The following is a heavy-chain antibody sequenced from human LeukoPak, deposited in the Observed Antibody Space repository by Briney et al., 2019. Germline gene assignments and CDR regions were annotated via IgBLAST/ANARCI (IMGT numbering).Heavy chain of an antibody. Sequence: GGSLRLSCAASGFTFRSYGMHWVRQAPGGGLEWVAVIWYEGSDKHYADSVKGRFTISRDNSKNTLYLQLNSLRAEDTAVYYCSRDLEYTLDYWGQGTLVSVSS. CDR3: SRDLEYTLDY. CDR2: IWYEGSDK. V-gene: IGHV3-33*01. J-gene: IGHJ4*02. CDR1: GFTFRSYG. D-gene: IGHD6-6*01.